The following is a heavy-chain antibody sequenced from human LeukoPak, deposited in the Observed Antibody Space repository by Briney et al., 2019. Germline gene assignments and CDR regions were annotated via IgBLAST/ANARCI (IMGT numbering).Heavy chain of an antibody. CDR1: GFTFSSYG. D-gene: IGHD2-2*01. Sequence: GSLRLSCAASGFTFSSYGMHWVRQAPGKGLEWVAVIWYDGSNKYYADSVKGRFTTSRDNSKNTLYLQMNSLRAEDTAVYYCARDSCSSTSCYGGYSFDYWGQGTLVTVSS. J-gene: IGHJ4*02. CDR3: ARDSCSSTSCYGGYSFDY. V-gene: IGHV3-33*01. CDR2: IWYDGSNK.